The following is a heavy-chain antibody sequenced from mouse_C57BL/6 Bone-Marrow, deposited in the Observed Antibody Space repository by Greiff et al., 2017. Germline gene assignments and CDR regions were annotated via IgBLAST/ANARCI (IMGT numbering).Heavy chain of an antibody. CDR2: INPSNGGT. Sequence: QVQLQQPGTELVKPGASVKLSCKASGYTFTSYWMHWVKQRPGQGLEWIGNINPSNGGTNYNEKFKSKAPLTVDKSSRTPYMQLSSPTADYSAVYYCARSNWDEDYWGQGTTLTVSS. CDR1: GYTFTSYW. J-gene: IGHJ2*01. V-gene: IGHV1-53*01. D-gene: IGHD4-1*02. CDR3: ARSNWDEDY.